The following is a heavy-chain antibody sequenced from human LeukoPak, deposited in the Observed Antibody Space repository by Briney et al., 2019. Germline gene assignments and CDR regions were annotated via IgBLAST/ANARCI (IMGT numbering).Heavy chain of an antibody. CDR2: ITISTGII. Sequence: GGSLRLSCAASGFTFSTYEMNWVRQAPGKGLEWVAYITISTGIIYYADSVKGRFTISRDNAKNSLYLQMNSLRAEDTAVYYCARETPYSSSWTVFDYWGQGTLVTVSS. CDR3: ARETPYSSSWTVFDY. CDR1: GFTFSTYE. J-gene: IGHJ4*02. V-gene: IGHV3-48*01. D-gene: IGHD6-13*01.